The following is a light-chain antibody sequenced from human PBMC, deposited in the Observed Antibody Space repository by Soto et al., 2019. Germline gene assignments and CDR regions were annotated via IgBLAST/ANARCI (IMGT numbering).Light chain of an antibody. J-gene: IGKJ2*01. CDR1: QSVSSN. V-gene: IGKV3-15*01. Sequence: EIVMTQSPATLSASPGERATLSCRASQSVSSNLAWYQQQPGQAPRLLIYGASIRATGIPARFSGSGSGTEFTLTISSLQSEDFAVYYCQQYNNWPPMYTFGHGTKLEIK. CDR2: GAS. CDR3: QQYNNWPPMYT.